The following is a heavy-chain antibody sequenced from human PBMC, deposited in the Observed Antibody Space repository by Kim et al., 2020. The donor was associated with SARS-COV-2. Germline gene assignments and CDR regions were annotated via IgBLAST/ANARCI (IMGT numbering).Heavy chain of an antibody. CDR1: GFTFSSYG. CDR2: ISYDGSNK. Sequence: GGSLRLSCAASGFTFSSYGMHWVRQAPGKGLEWVAVISYDGSNKYYADSVKGRFTISRDNSKNTLYLQMNSLRAEDTAVYYCAKELHRIAARLVYYYYYGMDVWGQGTTVTVSS. V-gene: IGHV3-30*18. CDR3: AKELHRIAARLVYYYYYGMDV. D-gene: IGHD6-6*01. J-gene: IGHJ6*02.